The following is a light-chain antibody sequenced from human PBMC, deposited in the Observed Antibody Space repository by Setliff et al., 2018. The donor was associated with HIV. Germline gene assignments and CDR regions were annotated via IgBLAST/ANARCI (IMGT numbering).Light chain of an antibody. CDR3: NSKTGTITYV. Sequence: QSALAQPASVSGSPGQSITISCTGTSSDVGGYDYVSWYQQHTDKAPKLMIYEVSNRPSGVSNRFSGSKSGSTASLTISGLQAEDEADYYCNSKTGTITYVVGTGTKV. J-gene: IGLJ1*01. CDR1: SSDVGGYDY. V-gene: IGLV2-14*01. CDR2: EVS.